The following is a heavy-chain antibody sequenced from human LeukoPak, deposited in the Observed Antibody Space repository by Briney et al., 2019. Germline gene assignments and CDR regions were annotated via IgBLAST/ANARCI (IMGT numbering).Heavy chain of an antibody. CDR3: TRAESDWPPYIDY. J-gene: IGHJ4*02. Sequence: ASVKVSCKASGYSFSSFYISWVRQAPGQGLEWLGWISAYNGKTSYAQKLQGRVSMTTGTSASTAYMELWSLTSDDTAVYWCTRAESDWPPYIDYWGQGTLVTVSS. D-gene: IGHD3-9*01. CDR1: GYSFSSFY. CDR2: ISAYNGKT. V-gene: IGHV1-18*01.